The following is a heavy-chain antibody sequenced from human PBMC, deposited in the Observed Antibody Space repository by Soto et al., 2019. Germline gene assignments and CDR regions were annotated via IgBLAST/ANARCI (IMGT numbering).Heavy chain of an antibody. J-gene: IGHJ4*02. CDR2: MNPNSGNT. V-gene: IGHV1-8*01. D-gene: IGHD3-3*01. CDR1: GYTFTSYD. Sequence: GASVKVSCKASGYTFTSYDINWVRQATGQGLEWMGWMNPNSGNTGYAQKFQGRVTMTRNTSLSTAYMELSSLRSEDTAVYYCARVRGPDFWSGYPPPLWGQGTLVTVSS. CDR3: ARVRGPDFWSGYPPPL.